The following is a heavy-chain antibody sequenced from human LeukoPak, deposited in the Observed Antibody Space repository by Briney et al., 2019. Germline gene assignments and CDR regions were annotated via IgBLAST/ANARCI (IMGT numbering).Heavy chain of an antibody. CDR2: INHSGST. Sequence: PSETLSLTYAVYGGSFSGYYWSWIRQPPGKGLEWIGEINHSGSTNYNPSLKSRVTMSVDTSKNQFSLKLSSVTAADTAVYYCARAVGSGSFQTYYYYMDVWGKGTTVTISS. CDR3: ARAVGSGSFQTYYYYMDV. CDR1: GGSFSGYY. J-gene: IGHJ6*03. V-gene: IGHV4-34*01. D-gene: IGHD3-10*01.